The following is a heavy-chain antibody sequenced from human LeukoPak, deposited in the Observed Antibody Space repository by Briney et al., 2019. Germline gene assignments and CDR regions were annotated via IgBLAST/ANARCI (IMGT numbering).Heavy chain of an antibody. CDR1: GFSFSTYD. CDR3: AKKPATIKFPFDI. CDR2: ISTTGGYT. V-gene: IGHV3-23*01. Sequence: GGSLRLSCVGSGFSFSTYDMGWVRQTPGKGLEWVSAISTTGGYTENADSVKGRFTISRDNSQNTLFLQMHSLRTEDTAVYYCAKKPATIKFPFDIWGQGTLVTVSP. J-gene: IGHJ4*02. D-gene: IGHD5-24*01.